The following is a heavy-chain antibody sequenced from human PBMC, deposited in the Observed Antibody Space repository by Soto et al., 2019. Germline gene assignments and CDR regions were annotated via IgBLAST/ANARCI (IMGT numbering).Heavy chain of an antibody. Sequence: EASVKVSCKASGGTFSSYAISWVRQAPGQGLEWMGGIIPIFGTANYAQKFQGRVTITADESTSTAYMELSGLRSGDTAVYYCARGPYSSGRLYYYYYGMDVWGQGTTVTVSS. CDR2: IIPIFGTA. CDR1: GGTFSSYA. V-gene: IGHV1-69*13. J-gene: IGHJ6*02. CDR3: ARGPYSSGRLYYYYYGMDV. D-gene: IGHD5-18*01.